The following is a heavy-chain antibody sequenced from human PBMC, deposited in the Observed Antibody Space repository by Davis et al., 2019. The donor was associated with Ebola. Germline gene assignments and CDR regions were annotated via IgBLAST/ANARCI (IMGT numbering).Heavy chain of an antibody. CDR3: AKGRDGITGAN. CDR2: IKQDGSEK. J-gene: IGHJ4*02. V-gene: IGHV3-7*03. D-gene: IGHD1-20*01. CDR1: GFSFSSYW. Sequence: GESLKISCAASGFSFSSYWMSWVRQAPGKGLEWVASIKQDGSEKYYVDSVKGRFTISRDNSKNTVYLQMNSLRAEDTAVYYCAKGRDGITGANWGQGTLVTVSS.